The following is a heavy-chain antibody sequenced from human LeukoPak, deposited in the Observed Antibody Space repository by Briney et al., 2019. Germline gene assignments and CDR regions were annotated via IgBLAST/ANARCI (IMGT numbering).Heavy chain of an antibody. CDR3: VSHSDPLTSYSFDY. CDR1: VFNVITKS. Sequence: GGSLRLSCAASVFNVITKSMSWVRQAPGKGLEGVSIIHSDGNTCYADSVKGRFTISRDTSKNTVSLQMNSLGAEDAAVYYCVSHSDPLTSYSFDYWGQGTLVTVSS. V-gene: IGHV3-53*01. CDR2: IHSDGNT. D-gene: IGHD3-9*01. J-gene: IGHJ4*02.